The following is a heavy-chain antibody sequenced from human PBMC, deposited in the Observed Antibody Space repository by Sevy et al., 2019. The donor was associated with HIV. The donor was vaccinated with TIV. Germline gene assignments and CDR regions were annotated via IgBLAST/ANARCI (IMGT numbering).Heavy chain of an antibody. J-gene: IGHJ3*02. CDR3: XXXXXXXXXXXXRRDAFDS. V-gene: IGHV1-18*01. CDR1: GYTFTSYG. CDR2: ISAYNGDT. Sequence: ASVKVSCKASGYTFTSYGISWVRQAPGQGLEWMGWISAYNGDTNYAQKLQGRVTMTTDTSTSTAYMELTSLRSDDTXXXXXXXXXXXXXXXXXRRDAFDSWGQGTRVTVSS.